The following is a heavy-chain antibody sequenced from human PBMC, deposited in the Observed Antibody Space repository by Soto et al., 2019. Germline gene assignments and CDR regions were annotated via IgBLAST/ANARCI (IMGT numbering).Heavy chain of an antibody. V-gene: IGHV1-69*12. D-gene: IGHD6-13*01. J-gene: IGHJ4*02. CDR2: IIPIFGTA. CDR1: GGTFSSYA. Sequence: QVQLVQSGAEVKKPGSSVKVSCKASGGTFSSYAISWVRQAPGQGLEWMGGIIPIFGTANYAQKFQGRVTITADESTGTAYRELSSRGSEDTAVYYWARDSALYSSSWYLWGQGTLVTVPS. CDR3: ARDSALYSSSWYL.